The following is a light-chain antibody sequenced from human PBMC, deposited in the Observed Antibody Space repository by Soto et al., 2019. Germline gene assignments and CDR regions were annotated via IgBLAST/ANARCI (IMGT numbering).Light chain of an antibody. CDR2: GVT. J-gene: IGLJ1*01. V-gene: IGLV2-14*01. CDR1: GSDIGAYNY. Sequence: QSALTQPASVSGSPGQSITISCTGSGSDIGAYNYVSWYQQHPGKAPKLLIHGVTRRPSGVSSRFSASNSAYTASLTISGLQAEDEATYFCSSFTTSYFYVFGPGTKLTVL. CDR3: SSFTTSYFYV.